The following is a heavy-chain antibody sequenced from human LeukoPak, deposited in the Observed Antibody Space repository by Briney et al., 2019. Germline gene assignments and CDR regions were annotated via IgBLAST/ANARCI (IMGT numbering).Heavy chain of an antibody. CDR3: ASQGDYDDIDY. CDR2: VYPGDSAV. D-gene: IGHD3-22*01. J-gene: IGHJ4*02. CDR1: GYRFTSYW. V-gene: IGHV5-51*01. Sequence: GESLKISCKGSGYRFTSYWRGWVRQMPGKGLEWMGIVYPGDSAVRYSPSFHGQVTISADNPNSSGYLQWNSLKASDAAVYYCASQGDYDDIDYWGQGSLVTVSS.